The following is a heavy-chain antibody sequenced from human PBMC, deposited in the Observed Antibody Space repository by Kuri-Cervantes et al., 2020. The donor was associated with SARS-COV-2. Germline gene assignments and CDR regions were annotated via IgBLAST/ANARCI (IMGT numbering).Heavy chain of an antibody. V-gene: IGHV5-51*01. CDR1: GYSFTSYW. J-gene: IGHJ3*02. D-gene: IGHD3-22*01. CDR3: ARQGGITMIVVDVFDI. Sequence: KVSCKGSGYSFTSYWIGWVRQMPGKGLEWMGIIYPGDSETRYSPSFQGQVTISADKSISTAYLQWSSLKASDTAMYYCARQGGITMIVVDVFDIWGQGTMVTVPS. CDR2: IYPGDSET.